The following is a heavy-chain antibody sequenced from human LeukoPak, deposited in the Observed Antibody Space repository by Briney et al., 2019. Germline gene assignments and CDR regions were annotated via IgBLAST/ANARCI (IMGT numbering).Heavy chain of an antibody. CDR1: GGSISSSSYY. Sequence: SETLSLTCTVSGGSISSSSYYWGWIRQPPGKGLEWIGSIYYSGSTYYNPSLKSRVTISVDTSKNQFSLKLRSVTAADTAVYYCARLRYYDSSGYGDWGQGTLVTVSS. D-gene: IGHD3-22*01. V-gene: IGHV4-39*07. J-gene: IGHJ4*02. CDR3: ARLRYYDSSGYGD. CDR2: IYYSGST.